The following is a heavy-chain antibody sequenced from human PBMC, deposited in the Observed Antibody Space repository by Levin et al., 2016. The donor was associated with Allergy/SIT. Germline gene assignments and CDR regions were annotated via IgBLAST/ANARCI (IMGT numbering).Heavy chain of an antibody. CDR1: GGSVSSGSYY. CDR2: IYYSGST. V-gene: IGHV4-61*01. CDR3: ARSRLAAAGDY. Sequence: SETLSLTCTVSGGSVSSGSYYWSWIRQPPGKGLEWIGYIYYSGSTNYNPSLKSRVTISVDTSKNQFSLKLSSVTAADTAVCYCARSRLAAAGDYWGQGTLVTVSS. D-gene: IGHD6-13*01. J-gene: IGHJ4*02.